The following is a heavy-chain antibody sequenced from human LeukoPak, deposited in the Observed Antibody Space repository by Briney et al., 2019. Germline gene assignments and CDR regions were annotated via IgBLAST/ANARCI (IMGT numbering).Heavy chain of an antibody. CDR1: GGSISSYY. D-gene: IGHD3-10*01. Sequence: SETLSLTCTVSGGSISSYYWSWIRQPPGKGLEWIGYIYYSGSTNYNPSLKSRVTISVDTSKNQFSLKLSSVTAEDTAVYYCATDLRGLLWFGELLEAEYFQHWGQGTLVTVSS. CDR3: ATDLRGLLWFGELLEAEYFQH. CDR2: IYYSGST. V-gene: IGHV4-59*01. J-gene: IGHJ1*01.